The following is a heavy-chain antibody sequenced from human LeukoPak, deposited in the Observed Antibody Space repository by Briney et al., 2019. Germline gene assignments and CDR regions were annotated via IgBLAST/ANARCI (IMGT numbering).Heavy chain of an antibody. J-gene: IGHJ4*02. CDR2: VFYNGST. Sequence: PSETLSLTCTVAGGSISNYFWSWIRQPPGKGLEWVGHVFYNGSTNYNPSLKSRVTISRDTSSIRFSLRLSSVTAADTATYYCARDSRFVDYWGQGTLVTVSS. V-gene: IGHV4-59*01. D-gene: IGHD2/OR15-2a*01. CDR1: GGSISNYF. CDR3: ARDSRFVDY.